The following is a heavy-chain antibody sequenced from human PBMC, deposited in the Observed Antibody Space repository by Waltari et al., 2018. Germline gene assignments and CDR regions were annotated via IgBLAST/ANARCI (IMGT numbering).Heavy chain of an antibody. CDR1: GLPLANPW. CDR2: IRSKTDGGTI. V-gene: IGHV3-15*01. CDR3: TIPSGTYDDY. Sequence: EIQLVESGGGLLEPGGSLGLSCAASGLPLANPWMRWARQAPGKGLEWVGRIRSKTDGGTIDYGAPVKGRFTISRDDSKNIVYLQLERLKSEDSGVYYCTIPSGTYDDYWGQGTLVTVSS. D-gene: IGHD1-26*01. J-gene: IGHJ4*02.